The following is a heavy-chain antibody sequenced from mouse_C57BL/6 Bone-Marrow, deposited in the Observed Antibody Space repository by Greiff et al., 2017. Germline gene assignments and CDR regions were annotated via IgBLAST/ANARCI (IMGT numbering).Heavy chain of an antibody. Sequence: EVQVVESGGGLVQPGGSLKLSCAASGFTFSDYYMYWVRQTPEKRLEWVAYISNGGGSTYYPDTVKGRFTISRDKAKNTLYLQMVRLTSEDSAMYYCAGHARKFDVWGKGTTVTVSS. CDR3: AGHARKFDV. CDR1: GFTFSDYY. V-gene: IGHV5-12*01. J-gene: IGHJ1*03. CDR2: ISNGGGST.